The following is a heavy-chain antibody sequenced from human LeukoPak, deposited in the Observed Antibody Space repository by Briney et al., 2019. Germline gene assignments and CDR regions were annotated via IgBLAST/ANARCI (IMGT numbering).Heavy chain of an antibody. CDR1: GFTFSDYY. CDR2: ITTSGNTI. D-gene: IGHD1-26*01. Sequence: GGSLRLSCAASGFTFSDYYMTWIRQAPGKGLEWVSYITTSGNTIHYADSVKGRFTISRDNAKNSLYLQMNSLRAEDSAVYYCVRVYSGNYYGTDYWGQGTLFTVSS. J-gene: IGHJ4*02. V-gene: IGHV3-11*04. CDR3: VRVYSGNYYGTDY.